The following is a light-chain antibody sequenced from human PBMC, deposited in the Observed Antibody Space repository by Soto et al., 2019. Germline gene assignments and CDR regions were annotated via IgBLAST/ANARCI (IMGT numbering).Light chain of an antibody. V-gene: IGKV3-20*01. CDR3: YQYYTSPHT. CDR2: ATS. Sequence: EIVLTQSPGTLSLSPGETATLSCRTNQTISRDDLAWYQQRPGQAPRLLVSATSRRATGIPDRFYGYGSGTDFTLTISSLEPEDFGVYYCYQYYTSPHTFGPGTRVDIK. J-gene: IGKJ3*01. CDR1: QTISRDD.